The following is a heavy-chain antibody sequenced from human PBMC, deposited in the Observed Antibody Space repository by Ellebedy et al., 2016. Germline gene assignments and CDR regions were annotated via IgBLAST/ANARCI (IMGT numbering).Heavy chain of an antibody. V-gene: IGHV3-30*18. D-gene: IGHD4-11*01. CDR3: AKDWAYSSYYNYGMDV. CDR1: GFTFRNFG. J-gene: IGHJ6*02. Sequence: GESLKISXAASGFTFRNFGMHWVRQAPGKGLEWVTVISSEGYTKFYADSVKGRFTISRDNSKNTLYMQMNSLRHEDTAVYFCAKDWAYSSYYNYGMDVWGQGTTVTVSS. CDR2: ISSEGYTK.